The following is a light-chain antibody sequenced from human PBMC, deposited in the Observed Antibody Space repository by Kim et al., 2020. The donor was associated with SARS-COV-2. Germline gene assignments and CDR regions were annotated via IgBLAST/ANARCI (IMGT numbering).Light chain of an antibody. CDR1: QRVSSN. CDR2: GAS. V-gene: IGKV3D-15*01. CDR3: QQYNNWPIT. Sequence: EVVMTQSPATLSVSPGERATLSCRASQRVSSNLAWYQQKPGQPPRLFIYGASDRATGIPARFSGSGSGTEFTLTISSLQSEDVAVYYCQQYNNWPITFGQGTRLEIK. J-gene: IGKJ5*01.